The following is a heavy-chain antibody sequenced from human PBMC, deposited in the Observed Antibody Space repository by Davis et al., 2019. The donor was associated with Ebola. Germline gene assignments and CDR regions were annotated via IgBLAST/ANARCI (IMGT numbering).Heavy chain of an antibody. CDR2: INHSGST. D-gene: IGHD6-6*01. V-gene: IGHV4-34*01. Sequence: MPSETLSLTCAVYGGSFSGYYWSWIRQPPGKGLEWIGEINHSGSTNYNPSLKSRVTISVDTSKNQFSLKLSSVTAADTAVYYCARGKAARPLGWFDPWGQGTLVTVSS. CDR1: GGSFSGYY. J-gene: IGHJ5*02. CDR3: ARGKAARPLGWFDP.